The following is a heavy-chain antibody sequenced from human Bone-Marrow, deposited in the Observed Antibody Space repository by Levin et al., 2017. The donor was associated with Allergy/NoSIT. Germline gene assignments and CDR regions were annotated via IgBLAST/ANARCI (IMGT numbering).Heavy chain of an antibody. J-gene: IGHJ4*02. V-gene: IGHV3-23*01. D-gene: IGHD6-13*01. Sequence: GESLKISCAASGFIFSRYAMCWVRQAPGEGLEWVSGINDSGESSYFAASVKGRFTISRDNTKNELYLQFNSLTAEDTAVYYCAKSRYPGVAAAADYWGQGTLVTVSS. CDR2: INDSGESS. CDR1: GFIFSRYA. CDR3: AKSRYPGVAAAADY.